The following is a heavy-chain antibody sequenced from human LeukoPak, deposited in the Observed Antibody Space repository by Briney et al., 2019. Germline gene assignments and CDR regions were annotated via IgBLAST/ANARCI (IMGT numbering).Heavy chain of an antibody. D-gene: IGHD5-12*01. CDR2: MNPNSGNT. V-gene: IGHV1-8*01. Sequence: ASVKVSCKASGYTFSSHDINWVRQATGQGLEWMGWMNPNSGNTGYAQKFQGRVSMTRDASITTAYMELSSLRSEDTAVYYCARRYSGVMQGYFDYWGQGTLVTVSS. CDR1: GYTFSSHD. CDR3: ARRYSGVMQGYFDY. J-gene: IGHJ4*02.